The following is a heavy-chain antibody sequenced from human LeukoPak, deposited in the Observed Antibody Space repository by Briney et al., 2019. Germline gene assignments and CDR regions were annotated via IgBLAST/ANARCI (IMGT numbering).Heavy chain of an antibody. CDR1: GGSVSSDTYY. J-gene: IGHJ5*02. V-gene: IGHV4-61*01. D-gene: IGHD3-10*01. CDR3: ARFYGSRSYYPFDP. CDR2: ISYNGAS. Sequence: SETLSLTCTVSGGSVSSDTYYWSWIRQPPGKGLEWIGYISYNGASNYNPSLKSRVTMSVETSKNQFSLKLTSVIAADAAVYYFARFYGSRSYYPFDPWGQGTLVTVSS.